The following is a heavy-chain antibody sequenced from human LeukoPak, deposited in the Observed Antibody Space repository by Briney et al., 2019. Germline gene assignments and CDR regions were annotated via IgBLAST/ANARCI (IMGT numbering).Heavy chain of an antibody. CDR1: GFTFSSYW. CDR2: INSDGSST. D-gene: IGHD1-26*01. J-gene: IGHJ4*02. CDR3: ARLPYSLDTFDY. V-gene: IGHV3-74*01. Sequence: QPGGSLRLSCAASGFTFSSYWMHWVRQAPGKGLVWVSRINSDGSSTSYADSVKGRFTISRDNAKNTLYLQMNSLRAEDTAIYYCARLPYSLDTFDYWGQGTLVTVSS.